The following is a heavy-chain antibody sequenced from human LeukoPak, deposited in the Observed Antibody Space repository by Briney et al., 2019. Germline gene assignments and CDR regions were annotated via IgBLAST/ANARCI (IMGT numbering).Heavy chain of an antibody. V-gene: IGHV4-39*07. D-gene: IGHD2-21*02. Sequence: SETLSLTCTVSGGSISSSSYSWGWIRQPPGKGLEWIGSISHSGSTYYNPSLKSRVTISVDTSKNQFSLKLTSVTAADTAVYYCARDSLLGDFYYYYYMDVWGKGTTVTVSS. J-gene: IGHJ6*03. CDR3: ARDSLLGDFYYYYYMDV. CDR1: GGSISSSSYS. CDR2: ISHSGST.